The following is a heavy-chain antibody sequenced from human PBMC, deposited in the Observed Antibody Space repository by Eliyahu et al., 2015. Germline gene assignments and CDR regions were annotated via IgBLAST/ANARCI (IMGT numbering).Heavy chain of an antibody. CDR2: ISGSGGGT. CDR3: AKDQACSNTSCSTGRFDP. J-gene: IGHJ5*02. CDR1: GFXFSXXX. Sequence: EVQLLESGGGLVQPGGSLRLXCAAXGFXFSXXXRSXXRXAPGKGLGWVSAISGSGGGTYYADSVKGRFTISRDNSKNTLYLQMNSLRAADTAVYYCAKDQACSNTSCSTGRFDPWGQGTLVTVSS. V-gene: IGHV3-23*01. D-gene: IGHD2-2*01.